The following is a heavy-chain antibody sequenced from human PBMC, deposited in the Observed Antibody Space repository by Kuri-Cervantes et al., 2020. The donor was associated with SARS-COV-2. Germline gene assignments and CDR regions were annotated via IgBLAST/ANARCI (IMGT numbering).Heavy chain of an antibody. V-gene: IGHV1-18*01. CDR1: GYTFNMFG. CDR3: ARISSSQNLDY. Sequence: ASVKVSCKASGYTFNMFGYSWVRQAPGQGLEWMGWISAYNGNTNYAQKLQGRVTMTTDTSMSTAYMELRSLRSDDTAVYYCARISSSQNLDYWGQGTLVTVSS. CDR2: ISAYNGNT. D-gene: IGHD6-13*01. J-gene: IGHJ4*02.